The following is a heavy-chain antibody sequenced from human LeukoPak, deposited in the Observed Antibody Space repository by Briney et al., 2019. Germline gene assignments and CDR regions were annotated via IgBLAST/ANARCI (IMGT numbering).Heavy chain of an antibody. D-gene: IGHD6-19*01. CDR1: GFTFSSYW. J-gene: IGHJ3*02. CDR3: ARGIAVAGTRAFDI. Sequence: GGSLRLSYAASGFTFSSYWMSWVRQAPGKGLEWVANIKQDGSEKYYVDSVKGRFTISRDNAKNSLYLQMNSLRAEDTAVYYCARGIAVAGTRAFDIWGQGTMVTVSS. CDR2: IKQDGSEK. V-gene: IGHV3-7*01.